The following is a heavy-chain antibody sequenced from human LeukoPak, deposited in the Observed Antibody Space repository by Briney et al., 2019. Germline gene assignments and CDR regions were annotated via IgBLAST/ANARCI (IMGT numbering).Heavy chain of an antibody. J-gene: IGHJ3*02. Sequence: SVKVSCKASGCTFTSYYMHWVRQAPGQGLEWMGRIIPIFGTANYAQKFQGRVTITTDESTSTAYMELSSLRSEDTAVYYCAREGVVVTAQIEAFDIWGQGTMVTVSS. CDR1: GCTFTSYY. CDR3: AREGVVVTAQIEAFDI. D-gene: IGHD2-21*02. V-gene: IGHV1-69*05. CDR2: IIPIFGTA.